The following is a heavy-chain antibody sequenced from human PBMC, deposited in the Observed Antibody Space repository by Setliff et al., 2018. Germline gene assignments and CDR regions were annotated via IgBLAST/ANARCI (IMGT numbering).Heavy chain of an antibody. V-gene: IGHV1-18*01. Sequence: ASVKVSCKASGYTFTSYGISWVRRAPGQGLEWMGWISAYNGNTNYAQKLQGRVTMTTDTSTRTAYMEVTSLRSDDTAVYYCATEKFPGDWGDYWGQGTLVTVSS. CDR1: GYTFTSYG. CDR2: ISAYNGNT. D-gene: IGHD2-21*01. CDR3: ATEKFPGDWGDY. J-gene: IGHJ4*02.